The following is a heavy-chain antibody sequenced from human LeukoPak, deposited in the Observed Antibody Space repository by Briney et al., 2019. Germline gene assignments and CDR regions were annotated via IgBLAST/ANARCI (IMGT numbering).Heavy chain of an antibody. J-gene: IGHJ4*02. CDR1: GFTFSSYA. V-gene: IGHV3-23*01. D-gene: IGHD3-22*01. CDR2: ISGSGGST. Sequence: GGSLRLSCAASGFTFSSYAMSWVRQAPGKGLEWVSAISGSGGSTYYADSVKGRFTISRDNSKNTLYLQMNSLRAEDTAVYYCARDTEHYYDSSGYWDWGQGTLVTVSS. CDR3: ARDTEHYYDSSGYWD.